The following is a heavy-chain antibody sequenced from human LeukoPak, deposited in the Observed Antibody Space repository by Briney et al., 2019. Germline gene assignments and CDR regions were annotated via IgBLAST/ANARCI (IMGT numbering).Heavy chain of an antibody. D-gene: IGHD6-19*01. V-gene: IGHV3-7*03. CDR3: ARETSAVAGFDY. Sequence: GGSLRLSCAASGFTFSNAWMSWVRQAPGKGLEWVANIKQDGSEKYYVDSVKGRFTISRDNSKNTLYLQMNSLRAEDTAVYYCARETSAVAGFDYWGQGTLVTVSS. CDR1: GFTFSNAW. J-gene: IGHJ4*02. CDR2: IKQDGSEK.